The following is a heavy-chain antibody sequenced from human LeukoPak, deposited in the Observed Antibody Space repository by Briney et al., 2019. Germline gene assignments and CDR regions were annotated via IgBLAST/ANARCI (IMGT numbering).Heavy chain of an antibody. J-gene: IGHJ4*02. Sequence: VASVKVSCKASGYTFTSYYMHWVRQAPGQGLEWMGWINPNSGGTNYAQKFQGRVTMTRDTSISTAYMELSRLRSDDTAVYYCARSPPASSGYYDFWGQGTLVTVSS. CDR3: ARSPPASSGYYDF. CDR2: INPNSGGT. CDR1: GYTFTSYY. D-gene: IGHD3-22*01. V-gene: IGHV1-2*02.